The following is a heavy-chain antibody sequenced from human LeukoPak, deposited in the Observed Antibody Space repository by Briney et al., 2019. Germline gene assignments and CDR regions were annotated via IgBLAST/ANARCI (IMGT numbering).Heavy chain of an antibody. CDR2: ISYDGSNK. D-gene: IGHD3-10*01. V-gene: IGHV3-30-3*01. Sequence: GGSLRLSCAASGFTFSSYAMHWVRQAPGKGLEGVAVISYDGSNKYYADSVEGRFTISRDNSKNTLYLQMNSLRAEGTAVYYCAKDSGMVRGDGEFDYWGQGTLVTVSS. CDR3: AKDSGMVRGDGEFDY. CDR1: GFTFSSYA. J-gene: IGHJ4*02.